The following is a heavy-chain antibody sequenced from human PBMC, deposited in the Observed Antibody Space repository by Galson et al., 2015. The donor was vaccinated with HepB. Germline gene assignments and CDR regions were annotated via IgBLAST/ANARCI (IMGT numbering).Heavy chain of an antibody. CDR2: IDWDDDK. Sequence: PALVKPTQTLTLTCTFSGFSLSSSGMCVSWIRQPPGKALEWLALIDWDDDKYYSTSLKTRLTISKDTSKNQVVLTMTNMDPVDTATYYCARIRLNYGSGSPTAGGGFDPWGQGTLVTVSS. J-gene: IGHJ5*02. CDR3: ARIRLNYGSGSPTAGGGFDP. D-gene: IGHD3-10*01. V-gene: IGHV2-70*01. CDR1: GFSLSSSGMC.